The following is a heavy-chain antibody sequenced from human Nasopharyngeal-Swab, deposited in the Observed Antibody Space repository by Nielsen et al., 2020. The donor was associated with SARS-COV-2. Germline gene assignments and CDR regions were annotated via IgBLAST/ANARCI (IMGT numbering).Heavy chain of an antibody. CDR1: GFTFSDYY. CDR3: VRDRYSSSWGKDYYYGMDV. CDR2: ISSSGSTI. D-gene: IGHD6-13*01. V-gene: IGHV3-11*01. Sequence: GESLKISCAASGFTFSDYYMSWIRQAPGKGLEWVSYISSSGSTIYYADSVKGRFTISRDNAKNSLYLQMNSLRAEDTAVYYCVRDRYSSSWGKDYYYGMDVWGQGTTVTVSS. J-gene: IGHJ6*02.